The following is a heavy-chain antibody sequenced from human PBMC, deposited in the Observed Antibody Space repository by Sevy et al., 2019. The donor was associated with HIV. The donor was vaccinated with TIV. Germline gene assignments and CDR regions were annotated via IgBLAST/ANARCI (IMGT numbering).Heavy chain of an antibody. CDR2: ISSNGGST. Sequence: GGSLRLSCSASGFTFSSYAMHWVRQAPGKGLEYVSAISSNGGSTYDADSVKGRCTISRDNSKNTLYLQMSSLRAEDTAVYYCVRDESSGYYAFDIWGQGTMVTVSS. D-gene: IGHD3-22*01. CDR1: GFTFSSYA. CDR3: VRDESSGYYAFDI. V-gene: IGHV3-64D*06. J-gene: IGHJ3*02.